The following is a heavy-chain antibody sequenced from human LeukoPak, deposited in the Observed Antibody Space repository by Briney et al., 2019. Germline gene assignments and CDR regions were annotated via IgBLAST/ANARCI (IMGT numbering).Heavy chain of an antibody. V-gene: IGHV4-39*02. CDR3: AREWYYYDTSGDH. J-gene: IGHJ4*02. D-gene: IGHD3-22*01. CDR2: IYYSGST. CDR1: GGSISSSSYY. Sequence: ASETPSLTCTVSGGSISSSSYYWGWIRQPPGEGLEWIGSIYYSGSTYYSPSLKSRVTISVDTSKNQFSLKLSSVTAADTAVYYCAREWYYYDTSGDHWGQGTLVTVSS.